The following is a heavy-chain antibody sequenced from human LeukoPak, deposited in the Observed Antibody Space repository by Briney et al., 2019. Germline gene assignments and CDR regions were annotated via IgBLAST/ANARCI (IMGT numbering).Heavy chain of an antibody. Sequence: SETLSLTCTVSGGSISSSSYYWAWIRQPPGKGLEWIGKIYYTETTYYNPSLKSRVTISVDTSKNQFSLKLSSVTAADTAVYYCASCRGDNYGIYYMDVWGKGTTVTISS. V-gene: IGHV4-39*01. CDR2: IYYTETT. D-gene: IGHD5-18*01. CDR3: ASCRGDNYGIYYMDV. J-gene: IGHJ6*03. CDR1: GGSISSSSYY.